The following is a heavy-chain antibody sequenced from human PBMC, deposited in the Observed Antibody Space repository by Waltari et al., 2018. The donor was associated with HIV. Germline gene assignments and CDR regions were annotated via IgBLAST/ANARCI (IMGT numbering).Heavy chain of an antibody. CDR2: IFTRGST. J-gene: IGHJ4*02. CDR3: AREDTAMVYYFDY. V-gene: IGHV4-61*02. Sequence: QVQLQESGPGLVKPSQTLSLTCTVPGGSTSRGNYSWNLIRQPAGKGLEWIGRIFTRGSTNYNPSLKSRVTISVDTSKNQFSLKLSSVTAADTAVYYCAREDTAMVYYFDYWGQGTLVTVSS. D-gene: IGHD5-18*01. CDR1: GGSTSRGNYS.